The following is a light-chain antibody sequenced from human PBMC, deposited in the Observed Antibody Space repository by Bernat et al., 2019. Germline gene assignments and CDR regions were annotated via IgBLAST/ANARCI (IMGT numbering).Light chain of an antibody. CDR1: SSDIGNYNY. J-gene: IGLJ3*02. CDR2: DVS. CDR3: SSYSTSRTLV. Sequence: QSALTQPASVSGSPGQSITISCTGTSSDIGNYNYVSWYQQHPGKAPKLMIYDVSNRPSGVSNRFSGSKSGKTASLTISGLQAEDEADYYCSSYSTSRTLVFGGGTKLTVL. V-gene: IGLV2-14*03.